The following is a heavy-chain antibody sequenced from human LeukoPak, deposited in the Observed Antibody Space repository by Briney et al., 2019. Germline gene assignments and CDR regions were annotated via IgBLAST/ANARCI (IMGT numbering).Heavy chain of an antibody. CDR2: IKSKTDGGTT. CDR1: GFTFSTSS. CDR3: TTHLPYNY. J-gene: IGHJ4*02. Sequence: PGGSLRLSCATSGFTFSTSSMNWVRQAPGKGPEWVGRIKSKTDGGTTDYAAPVKGRFTISRDDSKNTLFLQMNSLKTEDTAVYYCTTHLPYNYWGQGTLVTVSS. V-gene: IGHV3-15*01. D-gene: IGHD1-14*01.